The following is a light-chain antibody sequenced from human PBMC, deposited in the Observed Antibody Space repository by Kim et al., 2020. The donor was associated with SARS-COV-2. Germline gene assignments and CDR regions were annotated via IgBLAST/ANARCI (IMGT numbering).Light chain of an antibody. Sequence: EIVLTQSPATLSLSPGERATLSCRASQRVTSSYLAWYQQKPGQAPRLLIYDASTRATGIPDRFSGSGSGTDFTLTITRLAPEDLAVYYCQQYATSPYTFGQGTKLEI. J-gene: IGKJ2*01. CDR2: DAS. CDR1: QRVTSSY. V-gene: IGKV3-20*01. CDR3: QQYATSPYT.